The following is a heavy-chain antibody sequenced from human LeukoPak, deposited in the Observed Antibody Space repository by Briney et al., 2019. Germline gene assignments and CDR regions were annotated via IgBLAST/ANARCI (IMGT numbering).Heavy chain of an antibody. Sequence: GASVKVSCKASGYTFTGYYMHWVRQAPGQGLEWMGWINPNSGGTNYAQKFQGRVTMTRDTSISTAYMELSRLRSDDTAVYYSARVSPATGTAKAGWFDPWGQGTLVTVSS. D-gene: IGHD1-7*01. CDR1: GYTFTGYY. V-gene: IGHV1-2*02. CDR3: ARVSPATGTAKAGWFDP. CDR2: INPNSGGT. J-gene: IGHJ5*02.